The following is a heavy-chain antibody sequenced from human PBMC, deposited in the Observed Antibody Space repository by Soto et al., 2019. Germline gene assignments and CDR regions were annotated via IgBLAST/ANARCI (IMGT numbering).Heavy chain of an antibody. D-gene: IGHD2-8*01. V-gene: IGHV4-30-2*01. CDR3: TRGVLA. J-gene: IGHJ5*02. CDR2: ISPSGSP. Sequence: SETLSLTCSVSGGSVNSGGHSWSWIRQPPGKGLEWIGFISPSGSPAYNPSLKSRVTISVDRSNNQISLEISSVTAADTAVYYCTRGVLAWGRGTLVTVSS. CDR1: GGSVNSGGHS.